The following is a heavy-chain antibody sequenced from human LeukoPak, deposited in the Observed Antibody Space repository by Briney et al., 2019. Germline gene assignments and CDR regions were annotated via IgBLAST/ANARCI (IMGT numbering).Heavy chain of an antibody. CDR1: GCTFSSYA. CDR2: IIPILGIA. J-gene: IGHJ6*02. D-gene: IGHD1-26*01. CDR3: ARDLRGSYSYYYYGMDV. V-gene: IGHV1-69*04. Sequence: GASVTVSCKASGCTFSSYAISWVRQAPGQGLEWMGRIIPILGIANYAQKSQGRVTITADKSTSTAYMELSSLRSEDTAVYYCARDLRGSYSYYYYGMDVWGQGTTVTVSS.